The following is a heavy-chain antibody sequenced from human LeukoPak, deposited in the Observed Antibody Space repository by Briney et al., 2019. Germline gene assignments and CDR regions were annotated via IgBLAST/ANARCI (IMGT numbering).Heavy chain of an antibody. Sequence: ASVKVSCKASGYTFTGYYMHWVRQAPGQGLEWMGWINPNSGGTNYAQKFQGRVTMTRDTSISTAYMELSRLRSDDTAVYYCARSGHIYCSSTSGSGLAFDIWGQGTMVTVSS. V-gene: IGHV1-2*02. CDR2: INPNSGGT. CDR1: GYTFTGYY. J-gene: IGHJ3*02. D-gene: IGHD2-2*01. CDR3: ARSGHIYCSSTSGSGLAFDI.